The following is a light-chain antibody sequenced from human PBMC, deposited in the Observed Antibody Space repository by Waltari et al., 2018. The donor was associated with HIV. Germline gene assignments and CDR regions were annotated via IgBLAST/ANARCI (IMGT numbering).Light chain of an antibody. J-gene: IGLJ2*01. CDR3: QSYDSSNHVV. V-gene: IGLV6-57*01. CDR2: EDN. CDR1: SGRIASNS. Sequence: NFMLTQPHSVSESPGKTVTISCTRRSGRIASNSVPWSQQRPGSSPTTVIYEDNQRPSGVPDRFSGSIDSSSNSASLTISGLKTEDEADYYCQSYDSSNHVVFGGGTKLTVL.